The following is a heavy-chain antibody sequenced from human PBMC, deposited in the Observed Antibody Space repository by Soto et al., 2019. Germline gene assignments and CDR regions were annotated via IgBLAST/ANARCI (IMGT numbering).Heavy chain of an antibody. V-gene: IGHV3-23*01. J-gene: IGHJ4*02. CDR1: GFTFSSYA. CDR3: AKALAPITMVRGVDDY. CDR2: ISGSGGST. Sequence: EVQLLESGGGLVQPGGSLRLSCAASGFTFSSYAMSWVRQAPGKGLEWVSAISGSGGSTYYADSVKGRFTISRNNSKNALYLQMNSMRAEDTAVSYCAKALAPITMVRGVDDYWGQGTLVTVSS. D-gene: IGHD3-10*01.